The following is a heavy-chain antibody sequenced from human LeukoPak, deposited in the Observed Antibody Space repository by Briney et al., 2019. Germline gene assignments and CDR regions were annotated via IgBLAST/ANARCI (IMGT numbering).Heavy chain of an antibody. D-gene: IGHD3-22*01. CDR2: INSDGSST. Sequence: GGSLRLSCAASGFTFSSYWMHWVRQAPGKGLVWVSRINSDGSSTSYADSVKGRFTISRDNAENTLYLQMNSLRAEDTAVYYCARGPSYYYDSSGYFVYWGQGTLVIFSS. CDR3: ARGPSYYYDSSGYFVY. J-gene: IGHJ4*02. V-gene: IGHV3-74*01. CDR1: GFTFSSYW.